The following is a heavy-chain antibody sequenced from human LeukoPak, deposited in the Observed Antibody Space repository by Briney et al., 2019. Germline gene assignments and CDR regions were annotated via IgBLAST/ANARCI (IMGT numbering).Heavy chain of an antibody. J-gene: IGHJ6*03. CDR1: GFTFSSYE. V-gene: IGHV3-48*03. Sequence: PGGSLRLSCAASGFTFSSYEMNWVRKAPGKGLEWVSYISSSGSTIYYADSVKGRFTLSRDNSKNTVYLQVDSLRSEDTAVYFCATSRITMIGDYMDFWGRGTAVTVSS. CDR3: ATSRITMIGDYMDF. D-gene: IGHD3-22*01. CDR2: ISSSGSTI.